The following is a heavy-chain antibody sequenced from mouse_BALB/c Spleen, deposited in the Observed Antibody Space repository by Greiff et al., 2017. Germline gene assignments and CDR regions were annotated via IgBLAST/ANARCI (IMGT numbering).Heavy chain of an antibody. V-gene: IGHV5-6-5*01. CDR2: ISSGGST. Sequence: EVMLVESGGGLVKPGGSLKLSCAASGFTFSSYAMSWVRQTPEKRLEWVASISSGGSTYYPDSVKGRFTISRDNPKNTLFLQMTSLRSEDTAMYYCARDGYEGDYAMDYWGQGTSVTVSS. CDR3: ARDGYEGDYAMDY. D-gene: IGHD1-2*01. CDR1: GFTFSSYA. J-gene: IGHJ4*01.